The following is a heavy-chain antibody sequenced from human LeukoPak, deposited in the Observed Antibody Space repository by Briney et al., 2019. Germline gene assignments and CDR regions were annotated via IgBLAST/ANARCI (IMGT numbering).Heavy chain of an antibody. CDR2: ISGSDGGT. J-gene: IGHJ4*02. CDR1: GFTFSSYA. V-gene: IGHV3-23*01. CDR3: AKGSMSYCSGRCYYFDY. Sequence: GSLRLSCAASGFTFSSYAMSWVRQAPGKGLEWVSGISGSDGGTYIADSVRGRFTISRDNSKNTLYLQMDSLRAEDAAVYFCAKGSMSYCSGRCYYFDYWGQGTLVTVSS. D-gene: IGHD2-15*01.